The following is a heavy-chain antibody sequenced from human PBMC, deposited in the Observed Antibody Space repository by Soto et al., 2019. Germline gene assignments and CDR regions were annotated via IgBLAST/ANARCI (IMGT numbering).Heavy chain of an antibody. J-gene: IGHJ6*02. V-gene: IGHV1-18*04. Sequence: ASVKVSCKASGYTFTSYGISWVRQAPGQGLEWMGWISAYNGNTNYAQKLQGRVTMTRNISINTAYMELSSLRSEDTAVYCCARYFNPLDVWGRGTTVTVSS. CDR2: ISAYNGNT. D-gene: IGHD3-9*01. CDR1: GYTFTSYG. CDR3: ARYFNPLDV.